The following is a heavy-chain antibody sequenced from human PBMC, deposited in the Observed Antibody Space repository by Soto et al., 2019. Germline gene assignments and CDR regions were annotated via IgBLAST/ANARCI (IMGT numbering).Heavy chain of an antibody. V-gene: IGHV1-69*13. CDR3: ARDYSDSSAHFDY. D-gene: IGHD3-22*01. CDR1: GGTFSSYA. CDR2: IIPIFGTA. J-gene: IGHJ4*02. Sequence: SVKVSCKASGGTFSSYAISWVRQAPGQGLEWMGGIIPIFGTANYAQKFQGRVTITADESTSTAYMELSSLRSEDTAVYYCARDYSDSSAHFDYWGQGTLVTVSS.